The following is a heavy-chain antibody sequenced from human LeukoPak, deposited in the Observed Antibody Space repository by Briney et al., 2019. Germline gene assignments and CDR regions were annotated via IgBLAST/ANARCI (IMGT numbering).Heavy chain of an antibody. CDR1: GITFSTNN. J-gene: IGHJ4*02. CDR3: ASVRYNWNYSFDY. CDR2: ISSIGSYI. Sequence: GGSLRLSCAASGITFSTNNMSWVRQAPGKGLEWVSSISSIGSYIYYADSVKGRFTISRDNAKNSLYLQMHSLRAEDTAVYYCASVRYNWNYSFDYWGQGTLVTVSS. D-gene: IGHD1-7*01. V-gene: IGHV3-21*01.